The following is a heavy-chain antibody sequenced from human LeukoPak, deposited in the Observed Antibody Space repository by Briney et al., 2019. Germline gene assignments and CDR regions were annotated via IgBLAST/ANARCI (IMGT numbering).Heavy chain of an antibody. V-gene: IGHV1-18*01. CDR1: GYTFSTYG. CDR2: ISGNSGKT. Sequence: GASVKVSCKTSGYTFSTYGLNWVRQAPGQGLEWMGWISGNSGKTHYAQKFQDRVTLTTDTSSTTAFMELRSLRSDDTAMYYCARNAGSYFEFAPWGQGTLVTVSS. J-gene: IGHJ5*02. CDR3: ARNAGSYFEFAP. D-gene: IGHD1-26*01.